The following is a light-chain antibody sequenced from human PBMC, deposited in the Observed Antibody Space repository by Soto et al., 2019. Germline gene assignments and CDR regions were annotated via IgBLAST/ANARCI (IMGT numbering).Light chain of an antibody. J-gene: IGKJ1*01. CDR1: QSVSISS. CDR3: QQYATSPRT. V-gene: IGKV3-20*01. CDR2: GAS. Sequence: EIVLTQSPGTLSLSPGERATLSCRASQSVSISSLAWYQQKPGQAPRLLIYGASSRATGIPDRFSVGGSGTDFTLTISRLEPEDFAVYYCQQYATSPRTFGQGTKVEIK.